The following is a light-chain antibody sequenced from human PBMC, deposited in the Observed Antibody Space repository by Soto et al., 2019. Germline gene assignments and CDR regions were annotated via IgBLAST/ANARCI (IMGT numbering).Light chain of an antibody. CDR2: RAS. J-gene: IGKJ2*01. CDR3: QQYNNWPLYT. V-gene: IGKV3-15*01. Sequence: EIVMTQSPATLSVSPGERATLSCRASQSVSSNSAWYQQKPGQAPRPLIYRASTRASGIPARFSGSGSGTEFTLTISSLQSEDFAVYYCQQYNNWPLYTFGQGTKLEIK. CDR1: QSVSSN.